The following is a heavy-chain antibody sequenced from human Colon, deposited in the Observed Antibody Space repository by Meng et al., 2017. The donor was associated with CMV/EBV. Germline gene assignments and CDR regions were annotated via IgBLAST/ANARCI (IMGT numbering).Heavy chain of an antibody. CDR2: ISWNSGSI. D-gene: IGHD3-10*01. CDR3: AKDFDGSGVYYFDY. CDR1: GFTFDDYA. V-gene: IGHV3-9*03. Sequence: SGAASGFTFDDYAMHWVRQAPGKGLEWVSGISWNSGSIGYADSVKGRFTISRDNAKNSLYLQMNSLRAEDMALYYCAKDFDGSGVYYFDYWGQGTPVTVSS. J-gene: IGHJ4*02.